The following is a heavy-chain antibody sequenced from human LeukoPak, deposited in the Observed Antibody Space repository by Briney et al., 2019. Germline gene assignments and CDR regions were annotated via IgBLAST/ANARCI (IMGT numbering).Heavy chain of an antibody. CDR2: ITSSGSII. Sequence: GRSLRLSCAASGFTFSIYEMNWVRQAPGKGLEWVAYITSSGSIIYYADSVKGRFTISSDNAKNSLYLQMNSLRAEDTAVYYCTRTQYSSGWTFDYWGQGTLVTVSS. CDR3: TRTQYSSGWTFDY. J-gene: IGHJ4*02. D-gene: IGHD6-19*01. V-gene: IGHV3-48*03. CDR1: GFTFSIYE.